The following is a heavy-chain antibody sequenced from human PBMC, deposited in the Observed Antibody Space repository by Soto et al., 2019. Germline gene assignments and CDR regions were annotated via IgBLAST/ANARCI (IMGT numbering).Heavy chain of an antibody. CDR3: ARLYYDYV. CDR2: VSMDSDTI. CDR1: GFDFSTYS. Sequence: GGSLRLSCTASGFDFSTYSMNWVRQAPGKGLEWIAYVSMDSDTIHYADSVKGRFTISRDDAENSLYLQMNSLRDEDTATYYCARLYYDYVWGQGTTVTVS. D-gene: IGHD3-3*01. J-gene: IGHJ6*02. V-gene: IGHV3-48*02.